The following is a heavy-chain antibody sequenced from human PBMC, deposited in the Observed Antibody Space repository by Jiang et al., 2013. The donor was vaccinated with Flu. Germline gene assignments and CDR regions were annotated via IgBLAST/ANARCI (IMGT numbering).Heavy chain of an antibody. CDR3: VKGGTWTLYHFDY. V-gene: IGHV3-64D*06. Sequence: VQLLESGGDLVQPGGSLRLSCSASGFTFSSYYMHWVRQAPGKGLEYVAAISANGGTTYYADSVKGRFTISRQNSKDMVYLQVSSLRAEDTAVYYCVKGGTWTLYHFDYWGQGTLVTVSS. CDR1: GFTFSSYY. D-gene: IGHD3/OR15-3a*01. CDR2: ISANGGTT. J-gene: IGHJ4*02.